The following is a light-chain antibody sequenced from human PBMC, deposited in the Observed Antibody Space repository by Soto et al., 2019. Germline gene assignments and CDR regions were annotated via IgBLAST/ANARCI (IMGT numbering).Light chain of an antibody. J-gene: IGKJ5*01. CDR2: GAS. Sequence: DIVITQSPATLSFSPGERATLSCRASQSFSGSYLSWYQQKPGQAPTLLIYGASTRATGIPARFSSSGSGTDFTLTISSLQPEDFAVYYCQQDFNLPITFGQGTRLEIK. V-gene: IGKV3D-7*01. CDR1: QSFSGSY. CDR3: QQDFNLPIT.